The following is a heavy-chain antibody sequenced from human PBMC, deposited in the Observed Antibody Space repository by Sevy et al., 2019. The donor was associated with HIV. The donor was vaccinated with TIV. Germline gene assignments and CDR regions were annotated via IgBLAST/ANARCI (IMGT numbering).Heavy chain of an antibody. CDR2: IRYDGSSK. Sequence: GGSLRLSCAASGFTFSSYGMHWVRQAPGKGLEWVAFIRYDGSSKYYADSVKGRFTISRDNSKNTLYLQMNSLRAEDTAVYYCAKAVGKYYFDYWGQGTLVTVSS. CDR1: GFTFSSYG. CDR3: AKAVGKYYFDY. J-gene: IGHJ4*02. V-gene: IGHV3-30*02. D-gene: IGHD1-26*01.